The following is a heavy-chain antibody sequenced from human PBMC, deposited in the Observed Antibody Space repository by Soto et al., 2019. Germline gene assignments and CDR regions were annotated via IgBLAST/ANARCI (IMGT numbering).Heavy chain of an antibody. D-gene: IGHD2-15*01. Sequence: PSETLSLTCTVSGGSISGYYWTWIRQPPGKGLEWIGYFSNNGHGSYNPSLRSRVTISLDTSKNQFSLKLTSVTAADTAVYYCARGYCSGGGCYLAYSGMDVWGQGTTVTVSS. CDR1: GGSISGYY. J-gene: IGHJ6*02. V-gene: IGHV4-59*01. CDR3: ARGYCSGGGCYLAYSGMDV. CDR2: FSNNGHG.